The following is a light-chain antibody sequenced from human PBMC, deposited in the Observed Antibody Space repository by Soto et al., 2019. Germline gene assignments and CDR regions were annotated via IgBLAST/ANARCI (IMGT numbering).Light chain of an antibody. J-gene: IGKJ2*01. Sequence: EIVMTQSPATLSLSPGEGATLSCRASQSVGTTLAWYQQKPGQAPRLLIHGASTRATSNPGRFSGSGSGAEFTLTISSLQSEDFAVYYCQQYNNWPPYTFGQGTKVDIK. V-gene: IGKV3-15*01. CDR1: QSVGTT. CDR2: GAS. CDR3: QQYNNWPPYT.